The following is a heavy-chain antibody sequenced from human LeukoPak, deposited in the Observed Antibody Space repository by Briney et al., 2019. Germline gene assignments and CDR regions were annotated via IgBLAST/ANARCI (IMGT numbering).Heavy chain of an antibody. CDR2: ISSSGSTI. V-gene: IGHV3-48*04. CDR1: GFTFSSYS. D-gene: IGHD2-2*01. CDR3: GIGSTIEGY. Sequence: GGSLRLSCAASGFTFSSYSVNWIRQAPGKGLEWVSYISSSGSTIYYADSVKGRFTISRDNAKNSLYLQMNSLRAEDTAVYYCGIGSTIEGYWGQGTLVTVSS. J-gene: IGHJ4*02.